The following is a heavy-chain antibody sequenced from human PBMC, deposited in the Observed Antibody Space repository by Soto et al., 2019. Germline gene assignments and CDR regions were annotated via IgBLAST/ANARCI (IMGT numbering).Heavy chain of an antibody. V-gene: IGHV4-61*01. CDR3: ARVEGYCSSTSCYVPTFDYYYYGMDV. D-gene: IGHD2-2*01. J-gene: IGHJ6*02. Sequence: SETLSLTCTVSGGSVSSGSYYWSWIRQPPGKGLEWIGYIYYSGSTNYNPSLKSRVTISVDTSKNQFSLKLSSVTAADTAVYYCARVEGYCSSTSCYVPTFDYYYYGMDVWGQGTTVTVSS. CDR2: IYYSGST. CDR1: GGSVSSGSYY.